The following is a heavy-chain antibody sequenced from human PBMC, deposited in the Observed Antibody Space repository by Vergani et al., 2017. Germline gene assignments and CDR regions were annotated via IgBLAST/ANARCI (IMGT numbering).Heavy chain of an antibody. CDR2: INHSGST. D-gene: IGHD6-13*01. J-gene: IGHJ6*02. CDR1: GGSFSGYY. Sequence: QVQLQQWGAGLLKPSETLSLTCAVYGGSFSGYYWSWIRQPPGKGLEWIGEINHSGSTNYNPSLKSRVTISVDTSKNQFPLKLSSVTAADTAVYYCARLIAARSYYYYYGMDVWGQGTTVTVSS. V-gene: IGHV4-34*01. CDR3: ARLIAARSYYYYYGMDV.